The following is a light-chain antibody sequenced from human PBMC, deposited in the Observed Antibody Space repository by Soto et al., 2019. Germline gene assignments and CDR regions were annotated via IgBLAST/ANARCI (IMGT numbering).Light chain of an antibody. CDR1: QSISSY. J-gene: IGKJ4*01. CDR3: HQNYGTPLT. Sequence: DIQMTQSPSSLSASLGDRVTITCRASQSISSYLNWFQQKPGKAPKLLIYTASSLQSGVPSRFSGSGSGTEFPLTISNLQPEDFATYYCHQNYGTPLTFGGGTKVEIK. V-gene: IGKV1-39*01. CDR2: TAS.